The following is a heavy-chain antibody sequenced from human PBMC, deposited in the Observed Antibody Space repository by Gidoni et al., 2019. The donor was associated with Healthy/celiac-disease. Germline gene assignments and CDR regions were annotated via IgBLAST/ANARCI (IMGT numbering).Heavy chain of an antibody. Sequence: YGVYGGSFSGYYWSWIRQPPGKGLEWIGEINHSGSTNYNPSLKSRVTISVDTSKNQFSLKLSSVTAADTAVYYCARGWDRGYSSVLRSYYYYGMDVWGQGTTVTVSS. D-gene: IGHD6-19*01. J-gene: IGHJ6*02. CDR2: INHSGST. CDR1: GGSFSGYY. V-gene: IGHV4-34*01. CDR3: ARGWDRGYSSVLRSYYYYGMDV.